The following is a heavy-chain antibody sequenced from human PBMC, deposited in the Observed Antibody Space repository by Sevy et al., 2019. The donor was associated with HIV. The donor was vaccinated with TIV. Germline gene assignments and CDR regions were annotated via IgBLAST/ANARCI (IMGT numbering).Heavy chain of an antibody. D-gene: IGHD6-13*01. V-gene: IGHV4-59*01. CDR2: SGST. CDR3: ARGGPNQHQLDYFDY. Sequence: SETQSLTCTVSGVSISNYYWAWIRQPPGKGLECVGFSGSTYYNPSLKSRVTTSVDTSKNHFSLKLSSVTVADTAIYYCARGGPNQHQLDYFDYWGQGTLVTVSS. CDR1: GVSISNYY. J-gene: IGHJ4*02.